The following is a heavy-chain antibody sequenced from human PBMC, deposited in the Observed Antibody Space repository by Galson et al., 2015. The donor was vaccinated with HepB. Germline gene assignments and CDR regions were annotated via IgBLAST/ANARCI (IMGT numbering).Heavy chain of an antibody. Sequence: SVKVSCKASGGTFSSYTISWVRQAPGQGLEWMGRIIPILGIANYAQKFQGRVTITADKSTSTAYMELSSLRSEDTTVYYCAREFTYYGSGSRYYFDYWGQGTLVTVSS. D-gene: IGHD3-10*01. CDR1: GGTFSSYT. CDR3: AREFTYYGSGSRYYFDY. CDR2: IIPILGIA. J-gene: IGHJ4*02. V-gene: IGHV1-69*04.